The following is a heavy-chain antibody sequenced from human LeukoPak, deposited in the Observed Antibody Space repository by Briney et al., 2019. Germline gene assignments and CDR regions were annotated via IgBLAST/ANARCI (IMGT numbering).Heavy chain of an antibody. CDR1: GGSISSYY. CDR2: IYYSGST. D-gene: IGHD4-17*01. CDR3: ARGPITVTTEYFDY. Sequence: SETLSLTCTVSGGSISSYYWSWIRQPPGKGLEWIGYIYYSGSTNYNPSLKSRVTISVDTSKNQFSLKLSSVTAADTAVYYCARGPITVTTEYFDYWGQGTLVTVSS. V-gene: IGHV4-59*01. J-gene: IGHJ4*02.